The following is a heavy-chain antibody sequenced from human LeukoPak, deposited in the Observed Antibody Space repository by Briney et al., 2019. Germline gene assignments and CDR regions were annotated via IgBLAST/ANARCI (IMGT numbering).Heavy chain of an antibody. CDR2: ISGSGGST. CDR1: GFTFSSYA. CDR3: AKDRPLIIRLGELSLYDY. Sequence: GGSLRLSCAASGFTFSSYAMSWVRQAPGKGLEWVSAISGSGGSTYYADSVKGRFTISRDNSKNTLYLQMNSLRAEDTAVYYCAKDRPLIIRLGELSLYDYWGQGTLVTVSS. D-gene: IGHD3-16*02. J-gene: IGHJ4*02. V-gene: IGHV3-23*01.